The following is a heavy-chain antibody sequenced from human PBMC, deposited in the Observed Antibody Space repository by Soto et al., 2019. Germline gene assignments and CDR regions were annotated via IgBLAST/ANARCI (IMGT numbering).Heavy chain of an antibody. CDR3: ASSAGLDHLLNYYGLNV. J-gene: IGHJ6*02. CDR1: GGTFTSIA. D-gene: IGHD6-13*01. V-gene: IGHV1-69*01. CDR2: IIPVLGTP. Sequence: QVHLVQSSAEVKKPGSSVKVSCKASGGTFTSIAFSWVRQAPGQGLEWMGGIIPVLGTPNYAQKFQASVTITADASTTTVHMELSSLRSDDTAVYYCASSAGLDHLLNYYGLNVWGQGTTVTV.